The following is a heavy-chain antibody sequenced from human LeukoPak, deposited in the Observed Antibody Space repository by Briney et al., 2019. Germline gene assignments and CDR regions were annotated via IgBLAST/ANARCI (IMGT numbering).Heavy chain of an antibody. J-gene: IGHJ4*02. CDR1: GGSISGYY. CDR3: AGHHPRNTVDF. V-gene: IGHV4-59*08. D-gene: IGHD2/OR15-2a*01. Sequence: ESGPTLVKPSETLSLTCTVSGGSISGYYWSWIRQPPGKGLEWIAYISDIGSINYNPSLKSRVTISLDTSKNQFSLKLSSVTAADTAVYYCAGHHPRNTVDFWGQGTLVTVSS. CDR2: ISDIGSI.